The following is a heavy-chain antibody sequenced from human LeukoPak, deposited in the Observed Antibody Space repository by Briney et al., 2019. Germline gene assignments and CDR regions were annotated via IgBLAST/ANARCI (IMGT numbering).Heavy chain of an antibody. V-gene: IGHV4-31*03. Sequence: SETLSLTCTVSGGSISSGGYYWSWIRPHPGQGLVWIGYICYSGSTYYNPSLKSRVTISVDTSKNQFDLKLSSVTAADTAVYYCARDVVVVVAANLYYYYGMDVWGQGTTVTVSS. J-gene: IGHJ6*02. CDR1: GGSISSGGYY. D-gene: IGHD2-15*01. CDR3: ARDVVVVVAANLYYYYGMDV. CDR2: ICYSGST.